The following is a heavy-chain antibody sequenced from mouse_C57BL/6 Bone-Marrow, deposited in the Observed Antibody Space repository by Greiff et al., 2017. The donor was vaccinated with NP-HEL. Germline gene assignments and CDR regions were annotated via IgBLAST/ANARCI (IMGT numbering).Heavy chain of an antibody. V-gene: IGHV5-4*01. CDR3: ARDPGVFGY. D-gene: IGHD4-1*01. J-gene: IGHJ2*01. CDR1: GFTFSSYA. Sequence: EVQRVESGGGLVKPGGSLKLSCAASGFTFSSYAMSWVRQTPEKRLEWVATISDGGSYTYYPDNVKGRFTISRDNAKNNLYLQMSHLKSEDTAMYYCARDPGVFGYWGQGTTLTVSS. CDR2: ISDGGSYT.